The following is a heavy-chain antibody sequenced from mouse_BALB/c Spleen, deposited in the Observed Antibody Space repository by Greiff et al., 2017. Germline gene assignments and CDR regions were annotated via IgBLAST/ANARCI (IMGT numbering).Heavy chain of an antibody. CDR3: ARDYYGSSHY. CDR1: GYSITSDYA. J-gene: IGHJ2*01. V-gene: IGHV3-2*02. D-gene: IGHD1-1*01. CDR2: ISYSGST. Sequence: DVQLQESGPGLVKPSQSLSLTCTVTGYSITSDYAWNWIRQFPGNKLEWMGYISYSGSTSYNPSLKSRISITRDTSKNQFFLQLNSVTTEDTATYYCARDYYGSSHYWGQGTTLTVSS.